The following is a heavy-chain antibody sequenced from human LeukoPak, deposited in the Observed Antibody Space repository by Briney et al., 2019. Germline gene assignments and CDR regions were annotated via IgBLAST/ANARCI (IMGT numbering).Heavy chain of an antibody. D-gene: IGHD3-10*01. Sequence: ASETLSLTCTVSGGSISSYYWSWIRQPPGKGLEWIGYIYYSGNTNYNPSLKSRVTISVDTSKNQFSLKLSSVTAADTAVYYCAREGRFGELSNYWGQGTLVTVSS. V-gene: IGHV4-59*12. CDR2: IYYSGNT. CDR1: GGSISSYY. J-gene: IGHJ4*02. CDR3: AREGRFGELSNY.